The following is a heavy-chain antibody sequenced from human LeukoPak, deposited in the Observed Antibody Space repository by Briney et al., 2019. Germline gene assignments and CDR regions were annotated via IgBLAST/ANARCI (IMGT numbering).Heavy chain of an antibody. CDR1: GFIFSNCA. CDR3: AKGLRLGELSSGFDY. CDR2: ISNNGVNT. V-gene: IGHV3-23*01. J-gene: IGHJ4*02. Sequence: GGSLRLSCAASGFIFSNCAMSWVRQAPGKGLEWVSGISNNGVNTYYADSVKGRFTISRDNSRNTLYLQMNSLRAEDSAVYYCAKGLRLGELSSGFDYWGQGTLVTVSS. D-gene: IGHD3-16*02.